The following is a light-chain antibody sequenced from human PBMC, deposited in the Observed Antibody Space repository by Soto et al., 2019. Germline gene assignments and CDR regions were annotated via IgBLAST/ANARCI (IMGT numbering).Light chain of an antibody. CDR3: QQRHNWPRT. CDR2: NAS. Sequence: EIVLTQSPDILSLSPGERATLSCRASKSVSKSLVWYQQKPGQAPRLLIYNASNRATDIPVRFSGSGSGTDFTLTISGLAPEDFAVYYCQQRHNWPRTFGPGTKVDIK. J-gene: IGKJ1*01. CDR1: KSVSKS. V-gene: IGKV3-11*01.